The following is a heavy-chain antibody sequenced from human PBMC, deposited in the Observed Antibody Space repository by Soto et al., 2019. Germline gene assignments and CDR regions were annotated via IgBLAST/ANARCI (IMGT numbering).Heavy chain of an antibody. Sequence: GGSLILSCATSGFSFSIYAISWVRQAPGKGLEWVSSISGSGDSAYYADSVKGRFTISRDNSKNTLYLQINSLRAEDTAVYYCTKERSDHRITAAAIDYWGQGAQVTVSS. V-gene: IGHV3-23*01. CDR1: GFSFSIYA. CDR2: ISGSGDSA. J-gene: IGHJ4*02. CDR3: TKERSDHRITAAAIDY. D-gene: IGHD2-2*02.